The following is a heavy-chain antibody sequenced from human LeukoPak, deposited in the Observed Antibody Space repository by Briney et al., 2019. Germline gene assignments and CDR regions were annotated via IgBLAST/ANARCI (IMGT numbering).Heavy chain of an antibody. D-gene: IGHD5-18*01. J-gene: IGHJ4*02. CDR3: ARDRYVDAAMAVDYYLDY. CDR1: GGSISSSSYY. Sequence: PSETLSLTCTVSGGSISSSSYYWGWIRQPPGQGLEWIGSIYYSGSTYYNPSLKSRVTMSVDTSKNQFSLKLSSVTAADTAIYYCARDRYVDAAMAVDYYLDYWGQGTLVTVSS. V-gene: IGHV4-39*07. CDR2: IYYSGST.